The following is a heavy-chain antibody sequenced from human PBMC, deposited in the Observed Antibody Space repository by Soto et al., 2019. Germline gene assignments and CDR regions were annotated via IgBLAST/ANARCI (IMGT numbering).Heavy chain of an antibody. CDR1: GFTFSSYS. CDR2: ISSSSSTI. Sequence: EVQLVESGGGLVQPGGTLRLSCAASGFTFSSYSMNWVRHAPGKGLEWVSYISSSSSTIYYADSVKGRFTISRDKAKYSLYLQMNGLRDEDTAVYYCSRDQSVGYYYGIDVWGQGNTVTGS. CDR3: SRDQSVGYYYGIDV. J-gene: IGHJ6*02. V-gene: IGHV3-48*02.